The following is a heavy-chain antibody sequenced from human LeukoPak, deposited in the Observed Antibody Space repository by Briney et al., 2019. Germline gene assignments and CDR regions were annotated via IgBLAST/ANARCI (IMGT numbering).Heavy chain of an antibody. CDR2: INPSGGST. CDR1: GYTFTSYY. J-gene: IGHJ4*02. D-gene: IGHD1-26*01. CDR3: ARDRIGWRVGTRWYSALGY. Sequence: ASVKVSCKASGYTFTSYYMHWVRQAPGQGLGWMGIINPSGGSTSYAQKFQGRVTMTRDTSTSTVYMELSSLRSEDTAVYYCARDRIGWRVGTRWYSALGYWGQGTLVTVSS. V-gene: IGHV1-46*01.